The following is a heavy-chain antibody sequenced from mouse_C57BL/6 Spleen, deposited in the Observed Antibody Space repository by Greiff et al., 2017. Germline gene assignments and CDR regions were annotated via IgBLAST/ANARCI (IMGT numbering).Heavy chain of an antibody. CDR1: GYTFTSYG. J-gene: IGHJ2*01. CDR3: AREGGWLWVDY. Sequence: LQESGAELARPGASVKLSCKASGYTFTSYGISWVKQRTGQGLEWIGEIYPRSGNTYYNEKFKGKATLTADKSSSTAYMELRSLTSEDSAVYFCAREGGWLWVDYWGQGTTLTVSS. V-gene: IGHV1-81*01. D-gene: IGHD1-1*02. CDR2: IYPRSGNT.